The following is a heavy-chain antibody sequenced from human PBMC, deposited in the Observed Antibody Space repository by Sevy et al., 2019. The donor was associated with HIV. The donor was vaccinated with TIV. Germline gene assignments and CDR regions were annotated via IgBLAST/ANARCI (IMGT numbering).Heavy chain of an antibody. CDR2: INGDGNSP. Sequence: GGSLGLSCEVSGFTFSKYWMHWVRQAPGKGLVWVSRINGDGNSPIYADSVQGRFTISRDNAKNTLFLQMNSLRAEDTGIYYCAREGVDFWSGPVDYYYGMDVWGQGTTVTVSS. CDR1: GFTFSKYW. V-gene: IGHV3-74*01. CDR3: AREGVDFWSGPVDYYYGMDV. D-gene: IGHD3-3*01. J-gene: IGHJ6*02.